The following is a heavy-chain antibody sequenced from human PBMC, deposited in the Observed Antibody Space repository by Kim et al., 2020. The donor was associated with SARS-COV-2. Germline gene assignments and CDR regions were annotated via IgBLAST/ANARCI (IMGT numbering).Heavy chain of an antibody. CDR1: GGSISSSSYY. V-gene: IGHV4-39*01. D-gene: IGHD3-22*01. CDR3: ARHYRAMIVIDY. Sequence: SETLSLTCTVSGGSISSSSYYWGWIRQPPGKGLEWIGNIYYTGSTYYNPSLKSRVTISVDTSKYQFSLSLSSVTAGDTAVYYCARHYRAMIVIDYWGQGTLVTVSS. J-gene: IGHJ4*02. CDR2: IYYTGST.